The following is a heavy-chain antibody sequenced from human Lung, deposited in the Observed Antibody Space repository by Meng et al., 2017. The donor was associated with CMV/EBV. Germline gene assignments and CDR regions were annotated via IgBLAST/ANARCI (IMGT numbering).Heavy chain of an antibody. J-gene: IGHJ5*02. CDR3: ARGGIGPLPSGFDP. CDR2: ISSSSSYI. Sequence: EVQLVESGGXLVKPGXALGRSXAASGFTFSSYSMNWVRQAPGKGLEWVSSISSSSSYIYYADSVKGRFTISRDNAKNSLYLQMNSLRAEDTAVYYCARGGIGPLPSGFDPWGQGALVTVSS. CDR1: GFTFSSYS. V-gene: IGHV3-21*01. D-gene: IGHD2-15*01.